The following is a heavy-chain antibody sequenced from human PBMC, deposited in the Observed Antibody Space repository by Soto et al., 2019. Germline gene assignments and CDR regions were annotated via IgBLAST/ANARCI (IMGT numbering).Heavy chain of an antibody. V-gene: IGHV5-51*01. J-gene: IGHJ3*02. Sequence: RGESLKISCKGSGYNFNNYWIGWMRQMPGKGLEWMCIIDPSDSDTRYSPSFQCKVTMSADKTMTTAYLQGSSLKASDNAMYYCARGYSGLPYDGLDIWGQGTMVTVSS. CDR3: ARGYSGLPYDGLDI. CDR2: IDPSDSDT. CDR1: GYNFNNYW. D-gene: IGHD5-12*01.